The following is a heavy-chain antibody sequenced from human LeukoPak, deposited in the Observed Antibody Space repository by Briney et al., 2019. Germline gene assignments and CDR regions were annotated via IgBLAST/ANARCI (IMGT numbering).Heavy chain of an antibody. CDR1: GFTFDDYA. V-gene: IGHV3-9*01. D-gene: IGHD5-12*01. CDR2: ISWNSGSI. J-gene: IGHJ6*02. CDR3: AKDRARIVAYGMDV. Sequence: SLRLSCAASGFTFDDYAMHWVRQAPGKGLEWVSGISWNSGSIGYADSVKGRFTISRDNAKNSLYLQMNSPRAEDTALYYCAKDRARIVAYGMDVWGQGTTVTVSS.